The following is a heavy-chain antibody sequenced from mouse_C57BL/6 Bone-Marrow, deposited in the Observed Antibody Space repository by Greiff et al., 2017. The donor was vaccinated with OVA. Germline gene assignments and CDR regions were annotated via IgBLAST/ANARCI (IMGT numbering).Heavy chain of an antibody. CDR3: ARKKKIYYGNYGGYFDV. D-gene: IGHD2-1*01. CDR2: IWSGGST. V-gene: IGHV2-2*01. CDR1: GFSFTSYG. Sequence: VKLMESGPGLVQPSQSLSITCTVSGFSFTSYGVHWVRQSPGKGLEWLGVIWSGGSTDYNAAFISRLSISKDNSKSQVFFKMNSLQADDTAIYYCARKKKIYYGNYGGYFDVWGTGTTVTVSS. J-gene: IGHJ1*03.